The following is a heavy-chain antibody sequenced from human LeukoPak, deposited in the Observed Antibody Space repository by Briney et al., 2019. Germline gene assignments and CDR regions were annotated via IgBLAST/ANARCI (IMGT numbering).Heavy chain of an antibody. CDR2: FDPEEGET. Sequence: ASVMVSCKASGYTLNELSIHWVRQAPGKGLEWMGGFDPEEGETIYAQKFRGRLTMTEYTSTDTAYMELSSLRSDDTAVYYCTTNLDYWGQGSLVTVSS. CDR3: TTNLDY. V-gene: IGHV1-24*01. J-gene: IGHJ4*02. CDR1: GYTLNELS.